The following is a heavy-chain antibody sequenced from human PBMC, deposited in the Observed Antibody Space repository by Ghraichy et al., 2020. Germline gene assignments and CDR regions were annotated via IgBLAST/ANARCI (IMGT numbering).Heavy chain of an antibody. CDR1: GFTFSTYS. CDR2: ISGSSSTI. CDR3: ATNAETGY. V-gene: IGHV3-48*02. D-gene: IGHD1-14*01. J-gene: IGHJ4*02. Sequence: GGSLRLSCAASGFTFSTYSMRWVRQAPGKGLEWISSISGSSSTIQYADSVKGRFTISRDNAKNSLYLQMNSLRDEDTGVYYRATNAETGYWGQGTLVSVSA.